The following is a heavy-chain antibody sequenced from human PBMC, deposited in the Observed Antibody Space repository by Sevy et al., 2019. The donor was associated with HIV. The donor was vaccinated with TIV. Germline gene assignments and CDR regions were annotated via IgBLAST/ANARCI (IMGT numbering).Heavy chain of an antibody. CDR3: ARAPGGSFPFDY. V-gene: IGHV3-30-3*01. Sequence: GGSLRLSCAASGFTFSSYAMHWVRRAPGKGLEWVADTSYDGSNKDYADSVKGRFTISRDNSKNTLYLQMNSLRAEDTAVYYCARAPGGSFPFDYWGQGTLVTVSS. J-gene: IGHJ4*02. D-gene: IGHD1-26*01. CDR1: GFTFSSYA. CDR2: TSYDGSNK.